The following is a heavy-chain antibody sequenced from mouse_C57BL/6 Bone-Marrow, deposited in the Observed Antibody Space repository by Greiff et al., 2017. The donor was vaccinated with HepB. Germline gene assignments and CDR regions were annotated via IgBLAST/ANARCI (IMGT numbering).Heavy chain of an antibody. D-gene: IGHD2-3*01. CDR2: INPNNGGT. Sequence: VQLKESGPELVKPGASVKIPCKASGYTFTDYNMDWVKQSHGKSLEWIGDINPNNGGTIYNQKFKGKATLTVDKSSSTAYMELRSLTSEDTAVYYCARGWLPYAMDYWGQGTSVTVSS. V-gene: IGHV1-18*01. J-gene: IGHJ4*01. CDR1: GYTFTDYN. CDR3: ARGWLPYAMDY.